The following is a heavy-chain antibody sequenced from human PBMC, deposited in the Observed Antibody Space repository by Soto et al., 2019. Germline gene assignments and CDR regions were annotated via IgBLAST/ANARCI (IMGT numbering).Heavy chain of an antibody. CDR2: ISSSGGST. Sequence: EVQLLESGGDLIQPGGSLRLSCAASGFTFSSYARSWVRQATGKGLGWVSAISSSGGSTFYADSVKGRFTISRDNSRNTLYLQMNSLRAEDTAIYYCANYQPMTQPRPYFDYWGQGTLVTVSS. V-gene: IGHV3-23*01. CDR1: GFTFSSYA. J-gene: IGHJ4*02. CDR3: ANYQPMTQPRPYFDY. D-gene: IGHD3-22*01.